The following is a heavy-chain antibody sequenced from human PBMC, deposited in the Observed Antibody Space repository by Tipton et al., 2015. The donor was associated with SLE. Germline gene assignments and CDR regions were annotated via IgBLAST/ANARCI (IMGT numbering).Heavy chain of an antibody. CDR1: GGSISSYY. CDR2: IYYSGST. Sequence: TLSLTCTVSGGSISSYYWSWIRQPPGKGLEWIGYIYYSGSTYYNPSLKSRVTISVDTSKNQFSLKLSSVTAADTAVYYCASMVYSSSGYWGQGTLVTVSS. V-gene: IGHV4-59*08. CDR3: ASMVYSSSGY. D-gene: IGHD6-6*01. J-gene: IGHJ4*02.